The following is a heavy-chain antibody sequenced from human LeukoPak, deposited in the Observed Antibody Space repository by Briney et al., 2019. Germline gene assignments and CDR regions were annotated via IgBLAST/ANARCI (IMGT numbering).Heavy chain of an antibody. J-gene: IGHJ3*02. CDR2: IYYSGST. Sequence: SSETLSLTCTVSGGSISSGSYYWSWIRQPAGKGLEWIGYIYYSGSTNYNPSLKSRVTISVDTSKNQFSLKLSSVTAADTAVYYCARTPRVLALNYAFDIWGQGTMVTVSS. V-gene: IGHV4-61*10. D-gene: IGHD4/OR15-4a*01. CDR1: GGSISSGSYY. CDR3: ARTPRVLALNYAFDI.